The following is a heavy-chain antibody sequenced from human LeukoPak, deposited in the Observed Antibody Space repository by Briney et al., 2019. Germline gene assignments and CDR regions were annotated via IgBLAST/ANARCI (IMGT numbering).Heavy chain of an antibody. D-gene: IGHD5-12*01. CDR1: GFTFSSYA. Sequence: GGSLRLSCAASGFTFSSYAMSWVRQAPGKGLEWVSAISGSGGSTYYADSVKGRFTISRDNSKNTLYLQMNSLRAEDTAVYYCARGGEGYSGYGFPPRYNWFDPWGQGTLVTVSS. V-gene: IGHV3-23*01. CDR3: ARGGEGYSGYGFPPRYNWFDP. CDR2: ISGSGGST. J-gene: IGHJ5*02.